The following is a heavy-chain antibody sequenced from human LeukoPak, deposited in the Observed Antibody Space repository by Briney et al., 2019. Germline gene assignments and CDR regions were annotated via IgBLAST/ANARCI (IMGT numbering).Heavy chain of an antibody. V-gene: IGHV3-7*01. Sequence: PGGSLRLSCAASGFTFSNSWMSWFRQAPGQRLERVASIKDDGSDTYYLESVKGRFTISRDNAKTSLFLQMDGLRADDTAVFFCARHLSRGQNFDYWGQGPLVTVSS. J-gene: IGHJ4*02. CDR2: IKDDGSDT. CDR3: ARHLSRGQNFDY. CDR1: GFTFSNSW.